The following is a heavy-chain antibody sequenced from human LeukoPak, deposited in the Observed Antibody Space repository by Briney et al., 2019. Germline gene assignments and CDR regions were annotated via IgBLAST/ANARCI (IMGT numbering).Heavy chain of an antibody. V-gene: IGHV4-4*07. J-gene: IGHJ2*01. D-gene: IGHD2-15*01. CDR1: GVSISSYY. CDR2: LYNTGRT. Sequence: SETLSLTCTVSGVSISSYYWGWIRQAAGKGLEWIGRLYNTGRTNYNPSLKSRAIIPEDKSNNQFSLKLTSVTAADTAVYYCARDLCNGDSCYSGYFDLWGRGTLVTVSS. CDR3: ARDLCNGDSCYSGYFDL.